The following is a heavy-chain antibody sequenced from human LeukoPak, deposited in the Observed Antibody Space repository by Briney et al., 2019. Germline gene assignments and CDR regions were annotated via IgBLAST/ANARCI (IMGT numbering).Heavy chain of an antibody. D-gene: IGHD3-10*01. CDR2: INHSGST. CDR3: ARLPYYGSGSYPFDY. V-gene: IGHV4-34*01. CDR1: GGSFSGYY. J-gene: IGHJ4*02. Sequence: PSETLSLTCAVYGGSFSGYYWSWIRQPPGKGLEWIGEINHSGSTNYNPSLKSRVTISVDTSKNQFSLKLSSVTAADTAVYYCARLPYYGSGSYPFDYWGQGTRVTVSS.